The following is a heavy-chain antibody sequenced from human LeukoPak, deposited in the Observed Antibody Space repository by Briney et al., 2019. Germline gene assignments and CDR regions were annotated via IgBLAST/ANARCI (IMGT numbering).Heavy chain of an antibody. CDR2: ISSSSSTI. Sequence: GGSLRLSCAASGFTFSRYSMNWVRQAPGKGLEWVSYISSSSSTIYYADSVKGRFTISRDNAKNSLYLQMNSLRAEDTAVYYCARSIVGATSDYWGQGTLVTVSS. CDR3: ARSIVGATSDY. V-gene: IGHV3-48*01. J-gene: IGHJ4*02. D-gene: IGHD1-26*01. CDR1: GFTFSRYS.